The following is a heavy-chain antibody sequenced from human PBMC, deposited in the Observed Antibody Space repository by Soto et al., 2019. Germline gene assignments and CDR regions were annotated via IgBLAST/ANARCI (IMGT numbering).Heavy chain of an antibody. V-gene: IGHV3-21*01. D-gene: IGHD2-21*02. CDR2: IGRRSDI. Sequence: GGSLRLSCEASGFSFSTYSMHWVRQAPGKGLEWVSSIGRRSDIYYADSVKGRSTISRDNAKNSVSLQMNSLRDEDTAVYYCAREETAWPLAYGLDVWGQGTTVTVSS. CDR1: GFSFSTYS. CDR3: AREETAWPLAYGLDV. J-gene: IGHJ6*02.